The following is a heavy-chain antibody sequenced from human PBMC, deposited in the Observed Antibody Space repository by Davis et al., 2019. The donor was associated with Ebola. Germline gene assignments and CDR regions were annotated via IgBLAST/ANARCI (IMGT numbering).Heavy chain of an antibody. CDR2: TYYTSQWIN. Sequence: HPQTPSLTRAVSGDSVSRKGSAWNWIRQSPSRGLEWLARTYYTSQWINDYSESVKSRVTINPDTSENQFSLQVNSVSPDDTAVYYCARGWLRTGLDYWGQGTLVTVSS. CDR3: ARGWLRTGLDY. D-gene: IGHD5-12*01. CDR1: GDSVSRKGSA. V-gene: IGHV6-1*01. J-gene: IGHJ4*02.